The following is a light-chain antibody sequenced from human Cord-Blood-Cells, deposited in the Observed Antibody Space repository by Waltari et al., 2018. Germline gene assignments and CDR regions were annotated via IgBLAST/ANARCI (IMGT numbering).Light chain of an antibody. J-gene: IGKJ3*01. CDR3: QQYYSTPFT. Sequence: DIVMTQSPDSLAVSLGERATINCKSSQSVLYSSNNKNYLAWYQQKPGQPPKLLIYLASTRESGVPDRFSGSGSGTDFTLTISSLQAEDVAVYYCQQYYSTPFTFGPGNKVDIK. CDR1: QSVLYSSNNKNY. CDR2: LAS. V-gene: IGKV4-1*01.